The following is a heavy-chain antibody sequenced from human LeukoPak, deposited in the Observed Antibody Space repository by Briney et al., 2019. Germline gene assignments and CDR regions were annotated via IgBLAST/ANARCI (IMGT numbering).Heavy chain of an antibody. CDR2: FSGSAGIT. CDR3: AKVSVIGTTRGYFDY. J-gene: IGHJ4*02. V-gene: IGHV3-23*01. CDR1: GFTFSDYY. D-gene: IGHD1/OR15-1a*01. Sequence: GGSLRLSCAASGFTFSDYYMNWIRQAPGKGLEWVASFSGSAGITNYADSVKGRFTISRDTSKSTVSLQMSSLRAEDTAIYYCAKVSVIGTTRGYFDYWGQGTLVTVSS.